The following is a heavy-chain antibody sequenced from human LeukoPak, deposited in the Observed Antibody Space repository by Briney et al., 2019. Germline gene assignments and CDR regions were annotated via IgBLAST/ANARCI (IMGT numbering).Heavy chain of an antibody. CDR3: ARQYYYDPNWFDP. J-gene: IGHJ5*02. V-gene: IGHV4-39*01. D-gene: IGHD3-22*01. CDR2: IYYSGST. Sequence: PSETLSLTCTVSGGSISSSSYYWGWIRQPPGKGLEWIGSIYYSGSTYYNPSLKSRVTISVDTSKNQFPLKLSSVTAADTAVYYCARQYYYDPNWFDPWGQGTLVTVS. CDR1: GGSISSSSYY.